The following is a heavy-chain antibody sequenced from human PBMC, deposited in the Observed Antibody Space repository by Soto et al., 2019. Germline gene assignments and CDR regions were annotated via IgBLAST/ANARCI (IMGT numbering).Heavy chain of an antibody. V-gene: IGHV4-59*08. Sequence: SDTLSLTCTVSGGSISSSYWSWIRQPPGKGLEWIGYIYDSGSTYYNSSLKSRVTMSVDTSKNQFSLKLSPVTAADTAVYYCARQLMYWGQGTPVTVAS. CDR3: ARQLMY. CDR2: IYDSGST. D-gene: IGHD6-13*01. J-gene: IGHJ4*02. CDR1: GGSISSSY.